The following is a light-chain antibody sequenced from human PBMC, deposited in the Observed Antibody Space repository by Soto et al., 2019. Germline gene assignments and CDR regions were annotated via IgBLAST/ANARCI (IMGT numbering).Light chain of an antibody. CDR2: DAS. CDR3: QQANNVPWT. J-gene: IGKJ1*01. V-gene: IGKV1-6*01. CDR1: QGIRND. Sequence: AIQMTQSPSSLSASVGDRVTITCRASQGIRNDLCWYQQKPGKDAKHLIFDASSWVSGVLPRFSGSGSGTDFILIISSLQPEDFATYYCQQANNVPWTFGQGTKVDIK.